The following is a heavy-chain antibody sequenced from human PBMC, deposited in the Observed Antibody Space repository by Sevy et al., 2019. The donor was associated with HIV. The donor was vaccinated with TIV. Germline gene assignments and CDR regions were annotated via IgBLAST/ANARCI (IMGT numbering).Heavy chain of an antibody. V-gene: IGHV3-66*01. D-gene: IGHD3-22*01. CDR3: AREGPGYYDSSGFGTGFDY. J-gene: IGHJ4*02. CDR1: GFTVSSNY. Sequence: GGSLRLSCAASGFTVSSNYMSWVRQAPGKGLEWVSVIYSGGSTYYADSVKGRFTISRDNSKNTLYLQMNSLGAEDTAVYYCAREGPGYYDSSGFGTGFDYWGQGTLVTVSS. CDR2: IYSGGST.